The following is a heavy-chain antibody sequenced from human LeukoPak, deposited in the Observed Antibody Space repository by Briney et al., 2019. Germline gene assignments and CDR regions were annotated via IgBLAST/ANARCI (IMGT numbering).Heavy chain of an antibody. V-gene: IGHV4-38-2*02. CDR3: ARVLDYYGSGTYSFDY. CDR2: IYKTGSA. D-gene: IGHD3-10*01. Sequence: PSETLSLTCTVSGYSISIGHYWGWIRQPPGKGLEWIGSIYKTGSAFYNSSLKSRVTLSVDTSKNQFSLKLSSVTAADTAVYYCARVLDYYGSGTYSFDYWGQGTLVTVSS. J-gene: IGHJ4*02. CDR1: GYSISIGHY.